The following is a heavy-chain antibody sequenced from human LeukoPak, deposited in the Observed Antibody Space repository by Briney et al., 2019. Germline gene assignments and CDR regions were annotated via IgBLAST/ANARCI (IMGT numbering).Heavy chain of an antibody. CDR1: GGSISRYY. J-gene: IGHJ6*03. V-gene: IGHV4-4*07. CDR2: FYTRESP. D-gene: IGHD1-26*01. CDR3: ARDLVGATAFYYYYYMDV. Sequence: SETLSLTCTVSGGSISRYYGSWMPQPAGEGRECIGRFYTRESPHYNRSLTSRVTMLVDTSKNQFSLKLSSVTAADTAVYYCARDLVGATAFYYYYYMDVWGKGTTVTISS.